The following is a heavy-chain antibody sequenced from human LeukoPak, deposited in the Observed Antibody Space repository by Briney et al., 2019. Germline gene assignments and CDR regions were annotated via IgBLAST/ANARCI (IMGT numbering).Heavy chain of an antibody. J-gene: IGHJ4*02. CDR3: AREIAVTGTGGFDY. D-gene: IGHD6-19*01. V-gene: IGHV4-38-2*02. CDR2: MYHGGNT. CDR1: GYSISSGYY. Sequence: SETLSLTCAVSGYSISSGYYWGWIRQPPGKGLEWIGSMYHGGNTNYNPSLKSRVTISIDTSKNQFSVKLSSVTAADTAVYYCAREIAVTGTGGFDYWGQGTLVTVSS.